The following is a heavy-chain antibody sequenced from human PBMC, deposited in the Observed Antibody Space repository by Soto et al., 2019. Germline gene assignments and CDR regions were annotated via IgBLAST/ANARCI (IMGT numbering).Heavy chain of an antibody. CDR3: ARDPGGFVVVTAIHYFDY. D-gene: IGHD2-21*02. Sequence: QVQLVQSGAEVKKPGSSVKVSCKASGGTFSSYAISWVRQAPGQGLEWMGGIIPIFGTANYAQKFQGRVTITEDESTSTAYMELSSLRSEDTAVYYCARDPGGFVVVTAIHYFDYWGQGTLVTVSS. CDR1: GGTFSSYA. J-gene: IGHJ4*02. V-gene: IGHV1-69*01. CDR2: IIPIFGTA.